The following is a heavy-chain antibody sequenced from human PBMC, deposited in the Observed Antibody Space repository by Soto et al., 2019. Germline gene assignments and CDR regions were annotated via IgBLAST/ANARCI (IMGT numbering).Heavy chain of an antibody. CDR3: AKDINEAVAGRSYYYDYYYMDV. J-gene: IGHJ6*03. D-gene: IGHD6-19*01. CDR2: ISYDGSNK. CDR1: GFTFSSYG. V-gene: IGHV3-30*18. Sequence: QVQLVESGGGVVQPGRSLRLTCSASGFTFSSYGMHWVRQAPGKGLEWVAVISYDGSNKYYADSVKGRCTISRDNSKNEVNLQMNRLRAEDTDVYYCAKDINEAVAGRSYYYDYYYMDVWGKGTTVTVSS.